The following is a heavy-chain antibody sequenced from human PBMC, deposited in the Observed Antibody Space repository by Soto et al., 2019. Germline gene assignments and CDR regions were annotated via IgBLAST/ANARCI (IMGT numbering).Heavy chain of an antibody. V-gene: IGHV3-23*01. J-gene: IGHJ4*02. Sequence: EVQLLESGGGLEHPGGSLRLSCAASGFTFNTQAMRWVRQAPGKGLEWVSSISVSGDNTYNADAVKGRFTISRDNSKNTLYLQMNSLRAEDTAVYYCVKDRSTSDWYGYFDYWGQGTLVTVSS. CDR2: ISVSGDNT. D-gene: IGHD6-19*01. CDR3: VKDRSTSDWYGYFDY. CDR1: GFTFNTQA.